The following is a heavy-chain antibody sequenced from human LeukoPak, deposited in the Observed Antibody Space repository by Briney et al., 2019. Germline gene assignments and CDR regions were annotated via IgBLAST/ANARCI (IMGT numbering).Heavy chain of an antibody. Sequence: GGSLRLSCAASGFTFSNFAMSWVRQAPRKGLECVSLISANGGATYYADSVKGRFTISRDNSKSTLYLQMNSLRADDTAVYYCAKASGSPYYFDYWGQGTPVTVSS. CDR1: GFTFSNFA. CDR3: AKASGSPYYFDY. CDR2: ISANGGAT. J-gene: IGHJ4*02. V-gene: IGHV3-23*01. D-gene: IGHD3-10*01.